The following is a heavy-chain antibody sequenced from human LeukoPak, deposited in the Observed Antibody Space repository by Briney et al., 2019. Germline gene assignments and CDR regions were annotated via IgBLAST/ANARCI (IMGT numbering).Heavy chain of an antibody. D-gene: IGHD3-10*01. V-gene: IGHV3-48*03. Sequence: GGSLRLSCAASGFTFSNYEMNWVRQAPGKGLEWVSYISSSGNTIYYADSVKGRFTISRDNAKNSLYLQMNSLRAEDTAVYYCARDLVYGSGRNAFNIWGQGTMVTVSS. CDR3: ARDLVYGSGRNAFNI. CDR1: GFTFSNYE. CDR2: ISSSGNTI. J-gene: IGHJ3*02.